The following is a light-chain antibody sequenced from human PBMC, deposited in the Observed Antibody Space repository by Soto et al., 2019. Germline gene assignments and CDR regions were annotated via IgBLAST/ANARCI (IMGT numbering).Light chain of an antibody. CDR3: QFYDSLPLLT. Sequence: DIQMTQSPSSLSASVGDRFTITCQATHDISNYLNWYQQKPGKAPKLLIYDASNLQTGVPSRFSGSGSGTHFTFTISSLQPEEIATYYCQFYDSLPLLTFGGGTKVDI. CDR1: HDISNY. J-gene: IGKJ4*01. V-gene: IGKV1-33*01. CDR2: DAS.